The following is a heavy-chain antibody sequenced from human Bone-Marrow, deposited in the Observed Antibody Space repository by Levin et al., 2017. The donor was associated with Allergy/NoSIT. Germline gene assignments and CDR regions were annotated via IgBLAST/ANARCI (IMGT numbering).Heavy chain of an antibody. J-gene: IGHJ6*03. CDR3: ARASKYCSGGSCYPRTYYYYYMDV. CDR1: GFTFSSYG. Sequence: SGGSLRLSCAASGFTFSSYGMHWVRQAPGKGLEWVAVIWYDGSNKYYADSVKGRFTISRDNSKNTLYLQMNSLRAEDTAVYYCARASKYCSGGSCYPRTYYYYYMDVWGKGTTVTVSS. CDR2: IWYDGSNK. D-gene: IGHD2-15*01. V-gene: IGHV3-33*01.